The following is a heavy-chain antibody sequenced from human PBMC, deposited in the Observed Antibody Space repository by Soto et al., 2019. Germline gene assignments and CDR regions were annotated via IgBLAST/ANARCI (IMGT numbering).Heavy chain of an antibody. V-gene: IGHV1-69*06. CDR2: IIPIFGTT. CDR1: GGTFGSDA. Sequence: KVSCKASGGTFGSDAITWVRQAPGQGLEWVGRIIPIFGTTNYAQNLQGRVTISADKSTLTSYMELHSLTSDDTALYYCARDRTDSGYYTNWLDPWGQGTQVTVSS. J-gene: IGHJ5*02. D-gene: IGHD3-22*01. CDR3: ARDRTDSGYYTNWLDP.